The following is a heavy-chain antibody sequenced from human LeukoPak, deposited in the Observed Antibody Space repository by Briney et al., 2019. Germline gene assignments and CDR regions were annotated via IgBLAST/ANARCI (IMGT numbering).Heavy chain of an antibody. CDR2: ISYDGSNK. CDR3: ARDGYPFFDY. D-gene: IGHD5-18*01. Sequence: GGSLRLSCAASGFTFSSYAMHWVRQAPGKGLEWVAVISYDGSNKYYADSVKGRFTISRDNSKNTLYLQMYSLRAEDTAVYYCARDGYPFFDYWGQGTLVTVSS. V-gene: IGHV3-30-3*01. J-gene: IGHJ4*02. CDR1: GFTFSSYA.